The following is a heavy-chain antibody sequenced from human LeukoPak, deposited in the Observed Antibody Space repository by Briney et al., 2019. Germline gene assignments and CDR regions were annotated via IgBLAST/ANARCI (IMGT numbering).Heavy chain of an antibody. Sequence: SETLSLTCTVSGGSISGTYYWSWIRQPPGKGLEWIGYIYYTGTTDSNPSLKSRVTISLDTSKDQFSLNLSSVTAADTAVYYCARRWVYDKRAFDAWGQGTMVTVSS. V-gene: IGHV4-59*08. D-gene: IGHD3-16*01. CDR1: GGSISGTYY. J-gene: IGHJ3*01. CDR3: ARRWVYDKRAFDA. CDR2: IYYTGTT.